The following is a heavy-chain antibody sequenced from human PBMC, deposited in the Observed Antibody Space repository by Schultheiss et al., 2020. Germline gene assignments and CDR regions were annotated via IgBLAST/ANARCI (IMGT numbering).Heavy chain of an antibody. V-gene: IGHV2-5*02. CDR1: GFSLTTSGVG. D-gene: IGHD2-2*01. CDR3: ARIPTYCSSTSCYDY. CDR2: IYWDDDK. J-gene: IGHJ4*02. Sequence: SGPTLVKPTQTLTLTCTFSGFSLTTSGVGVGWIRQPPGKALEWLTLIYWDDDKRYSPSLKTRLTISKDTSKNQVVLTMTNMDPVDTATYYCARIPTYCSSTSCYDYWGQGTLVTVSS.